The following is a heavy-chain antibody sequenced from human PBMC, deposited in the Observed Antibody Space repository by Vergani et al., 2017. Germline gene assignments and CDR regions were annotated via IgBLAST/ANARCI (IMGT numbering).Heavy chain of an antibody. CDR3: ARGAWDSGYEYYMDV. J-gene: IGHJ6*03. V-gene: IGHV1-2*02. CDR1: GYTFTGYY. CDR2: INPNSGGT. Sequence: QVQLVQSGAEVKKPGASVKVSCKASGYTFTGYYMHWVRQAPGQGLEWMGWINPNSGGTNYAQKFQGRVTMTRDTSISTAYMELSRLRSDDTAVYYCARGAWDSGYEYYMDVWGKGTTVTVSS. D-gene: IGHD1-26*01.